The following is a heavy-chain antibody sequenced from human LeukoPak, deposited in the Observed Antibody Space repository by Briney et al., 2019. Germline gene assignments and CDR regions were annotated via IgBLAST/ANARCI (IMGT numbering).Heavy chain of an antibody. CDR3: ARDVYNDIVVVPAAI. CDR1: GGSISSGSYY. Sequence: SQTLSLTCTVSGGSISSGSYYCRWLRQPAGQGLEWIGRIYTSGSSNYNPSLKRLVTISVDTSKNQFSLKLSSVTAADTAVYYCARDVYNDIVVVPAAIWGQGTLVTVSS. V-gene: IGHV4-61*02. CDR2: IYTSGSS. J-gene: IGHJ4*02. D-gene: IGHD2-2*01.